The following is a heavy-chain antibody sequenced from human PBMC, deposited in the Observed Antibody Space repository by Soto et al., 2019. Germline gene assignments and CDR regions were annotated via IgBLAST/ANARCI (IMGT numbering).Heavy chain of an antibody. CDR1: GFTFGDYA. V-gene: IGHV3-9*01. CDR2: ISWNSGVT. J-gene: IGHJ6*02. CDR3: VKGSNYYGMDV. Sequence: EVQLVESGGGLVHPGRSLRLSCAASGFTFGDYAIHWVRQAPGKGLEWVSGISWNSGVTVYADSVRGRFTVFRDNARNSVYLQMNSLRREDTGLYYCVKGSNYYGMDVWGHGTTVTVSS.